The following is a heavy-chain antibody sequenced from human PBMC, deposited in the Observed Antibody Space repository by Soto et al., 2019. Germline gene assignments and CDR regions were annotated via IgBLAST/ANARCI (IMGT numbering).Heavy chain of an antibody. CDR2: ISAYNGNT. CDR3: WDLTHFGGNLDYFFDY. V-gene: IGHV1-18*01. D-gene: IGHD5-18*01. J-gene: IGHJ4*02. Sequence: GASVKVSCKASGYTFTSYGSSWVRQAPGQGLEWMGWISAYNGNTNYAQKLQGRVTMTTDTSTSTAYMEAVDTATYYCARAPGWDLTHFGGNLDYFFDYWGQGTLVTVSS. CDR1: GYTFTSYG.